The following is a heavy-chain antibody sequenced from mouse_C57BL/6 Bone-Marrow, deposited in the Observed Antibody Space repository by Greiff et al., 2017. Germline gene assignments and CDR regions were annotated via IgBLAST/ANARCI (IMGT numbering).Heavy chain of an antibody. V-gene: IGHV1-82*01. CDR2: IYPGDGDT. Sequence: QVQLKQSGPELVKPGASVKISCKASGYAFSSSWMNWVKQRPGQGLGWIGRIYPGDGDTNYNGKFKGKATLTADKSSSTAYMQLSSLTSVDAAVYFCARGRDSFAYWGQGTLVTVSA. CDR1: GYAFSSSW. CDR3: ARGRDSFAY. D-gene: IGHD3-3*01. J-gene: IGHJ3*01.